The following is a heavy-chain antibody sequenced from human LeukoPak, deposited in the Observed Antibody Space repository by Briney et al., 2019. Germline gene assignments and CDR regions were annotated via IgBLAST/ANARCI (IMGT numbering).Heavy chain of an antibody. J-gene: IGHJ4*02. Sequence: GGSLRSSCAASGFTFSSYWMNWVRQAPGKGLVWVSRIASDGSSTTYADSVKGRFSISRDNAKNTLYLQMNSLRVEDTAVCYCARGRPHGNDYWGQGTLVTVSS. D-gene: IGHD4-23*01. CDR3: ARGRPHGNDY. V-gene: IGHV3-74*01. CDR2: IASDGSST. CDR1: GFTFSSYW.